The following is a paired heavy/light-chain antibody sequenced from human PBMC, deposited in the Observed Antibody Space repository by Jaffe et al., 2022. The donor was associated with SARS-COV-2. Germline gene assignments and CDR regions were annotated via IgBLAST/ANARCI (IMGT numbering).Light chain of an antibody. CDR1: KLGDKY. J-gene: IGLJ1*01. V-gene: IGLV3-1*01. CDR3: QAWDSSYNYV. CDR2: QDS. Sequence: SYELTQPPSVSVSPGQTASITCSGDKLGDKYACWYQQKPGQSPVLVIYQDSKRPSGIPERFSGSNSGNTATLTISGTQAMDEADYYCQAWDSSYNYVFGTGTKVTVL.
Heavy chain of an antibody. CDR3: ARDRTADILTYRRAAYYYYYGMDV. Sequence: QVQLVESGGGLVKPGGSLRLSCAASGFTFSDYYMSWIRQAPGKGLEWVSYISSSGSTIYYADSVKGRFTISRDNAKNSLYLQMNSLRAEDTAVYYCARDRTADILTYRRAAYYYYYGMDVWGQGTTVTVSS. D-gene: IGHD3-9*01. V-gene: IGHV3-11*01. CDR2: ISSSGSTI. CDR1: GFTFSDYY. J-gene: IGHJ6*02.